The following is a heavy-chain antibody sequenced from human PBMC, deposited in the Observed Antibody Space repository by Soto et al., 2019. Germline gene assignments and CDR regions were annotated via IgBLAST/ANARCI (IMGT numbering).Heavy chain of an antibody. J-gene: IGHJ4*02. Sequence: QVTLKESGPVLVKPTETLTLTCTVSGFSLSNARMGVSWVRQPPGKALEWLAHLFSNDEKSYSTSLKSRLTISKDTSKSQVVLTMTNVDLVDTATYYCAGWSSDYVDYWGQGTLVTVSS. CDR2: LFSNDEK. CDR3: AGWSSDYVDY. CDR1: GFSLSNARMG. V-gene: IGHV2-26*01. D-gene: IGHD6-19*01.